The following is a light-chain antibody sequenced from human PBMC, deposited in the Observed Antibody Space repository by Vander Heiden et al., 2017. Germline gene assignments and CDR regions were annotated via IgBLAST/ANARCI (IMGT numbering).Light chain of an antibody. V-gene: IGKV3-20*01. J-gene: IGKJ1*01. CDR1: QSISTNY. Sequence: EIVLTQSPGTLSLSPGEGATLSCRASQSISTNYLAWYQQRPGHAPRLLMYGASSRATGIPDRFSGSGSGTDFTLTISSLEPEDFAVYYCQQYDRSPWTFGQGTKVEIK. CDR3: QQYDRSPWT. CDR2: GAS.